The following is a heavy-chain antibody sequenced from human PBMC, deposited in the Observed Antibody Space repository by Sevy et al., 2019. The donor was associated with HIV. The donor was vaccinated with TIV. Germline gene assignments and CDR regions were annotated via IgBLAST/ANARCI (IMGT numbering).Heavy chain of an antibody. CDR3: ARGDMYVGGTNLNY. J-gene: IGHJ4*02. CDR2: INPNGGST. D-gene: IGHD6-19*01. CDR1: GYTFIYYY. V-gene: IGHV1-46*01. Sequence: ASVKVSCKASGYTFIYYYMFWVRQAPGQGLEWMGIINPNGGSTSYTQKFQGRLTMTRDTSTSTVYMQLSSLRSEDTAVYYCARGDMYVGGTNLNYWGQGTLVTVSS.